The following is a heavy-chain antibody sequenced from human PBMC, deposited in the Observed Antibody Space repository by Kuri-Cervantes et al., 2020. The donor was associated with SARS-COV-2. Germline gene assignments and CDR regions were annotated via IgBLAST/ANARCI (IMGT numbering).Heavy chain of an antibody. CDR2: ISSSSSYI. J-gene: IGHJ6*03. Sequence: WGSLRLTCAASGFTFSRYAMSWVRQAPGKGVEWVSSISSSSSYIYYADSVKGRFTISRDNAKNSLYLQMNSLRAEDTAVYYCARIWSTVGYYYYYMAVWGQGPTVTVSS. CDR1: GFTFSRYA. D-gene: IGHD3-10*01. CDR3: ARIWSTVGYYYYYMAV. V-gene: IGHV3-21*01.